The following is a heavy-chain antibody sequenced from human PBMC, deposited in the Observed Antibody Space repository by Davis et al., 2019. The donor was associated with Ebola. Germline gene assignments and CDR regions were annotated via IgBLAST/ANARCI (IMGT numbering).Heavy chain of an antibody. V-gene: IGHV4-59*01. D-gene: IGHD3-16*02. CDR2: IYYSGST. CDR1: GGSISSYY. J-gene: IGHJ2*01. CDR3: ARDGPENYDYVWGSYRYSNWYFDL. Sequence: GSLRLSCTVSGGSISSYYWSWIRQPPGKGLEWIGYIYYSGSTNYNPSLKSRVTISVDTSKNQFSLKLSSVTAADTAVYYCARDGPENYDYVWGSYRYSNWYFDLWGRGTLVTVSS.